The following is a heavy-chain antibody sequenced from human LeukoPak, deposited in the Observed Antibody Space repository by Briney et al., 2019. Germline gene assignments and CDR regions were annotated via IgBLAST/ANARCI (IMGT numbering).Heavy chain of an antibody. Sequence: GRSLRLSCAASGFTFSSYGMHWVRQAPGKGLEWVAVIWYDGSNKYYADSVKGRFTISRDNSKNTLYLQMNSLRAEDTAVYYCAKARRYYDSSGYYEYFQHWGQGTLVTVSS. CDR2: IWYDGSNK. CDR3: AKARRYYDSSGYYEYFQH. V-gene: IGHV3-33*06. J-gene: IGHJ1*01. D-gene: IGHD3-22*01. CDR1: GFTFSSYG.